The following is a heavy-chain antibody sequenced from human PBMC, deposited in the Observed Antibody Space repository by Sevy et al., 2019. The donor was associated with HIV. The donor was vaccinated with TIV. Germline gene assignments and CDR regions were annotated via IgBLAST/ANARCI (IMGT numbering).Heavy chain of an antibody. J-gene: IGHJ5*02. V-gene: IGHV1-18*01. Sequence: ASVKVSCKASGYTFDSFGISWVRQAPGQGLEWMGWIGGYNGNIKYAQKFQDSVTMTTDTSTNTAYMELRSLRFDYTAVYFCARISTVRGKFNWFDPWGQGTLVTVSS. CDR1: GYTFDSFG. CDR2: IGGYNGNI. D-gene: IGHD3-10*01. CDR3: ARISTVRGKFNWFDP.